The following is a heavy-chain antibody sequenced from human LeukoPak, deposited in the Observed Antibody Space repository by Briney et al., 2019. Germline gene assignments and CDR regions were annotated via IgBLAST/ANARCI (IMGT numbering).Heavy chain of an antibody. CDR2: IYYSGST. V-gene: IGHV4-59*01. CDR1: GGSISSYY. J-gene: IGHJ6*03. CDR3: ARWGPRHYYYYMDV. D-gene: IGHD7-27*01. Sequence: PSETLSLTCTVSGGSISSYYWSWIRQPPGKGLEWIGCIYYSGSTNYNPSLKSRVTISVDTSKNQFSLKLSSVTAADTAVYYCARWGPRHYYYYMDVWGKGTTVTFSS.